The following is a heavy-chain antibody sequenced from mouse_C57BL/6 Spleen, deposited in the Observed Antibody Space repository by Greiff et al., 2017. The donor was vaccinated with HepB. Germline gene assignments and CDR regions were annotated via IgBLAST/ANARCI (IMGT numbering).Heavy chain of an antibody. J-gene: IGHJ3*01. CDR3: ARSGYSSLFAY. D-gene: IGHD1-1*01. Sequence: VQLQQSGPELVKPGASVKISCKASGYTFTDYYMNWVKQSHGKSLEWIGDINPNNGGTSYNQKFKGKATLTVDKSSSTAYMELRSLTSEDSAVYYCARSGYSSLFAYWGQGTLVTVSA. V-gene: IGHV1-26*01. CDR2: INPNNGGT. CDR1: GYTFTDYY.